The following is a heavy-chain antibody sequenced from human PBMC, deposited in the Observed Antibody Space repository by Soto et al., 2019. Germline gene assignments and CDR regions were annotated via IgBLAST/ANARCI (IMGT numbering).Heavy chain of an antibody. V-gene: IGHV3-74*01. CDR1: GFTFSRYW. D-gene: IGHD6-19*01. Sequence: EVQLVESGGGLVQPGGSLRLSCAASGFTFSRYWMHWVRQAPGKGLVWVSRISSDGSNIIYADSVKGRFTISRDDAKNTLYLQMNNLRDEDTAVYYCGRDQTMAGPTTLDYWGQGALVTVSS. CDR2: ISSDGSNI. CDR3: GRDQTMAGPTTLDY. J-gene: IGHJ4*02.